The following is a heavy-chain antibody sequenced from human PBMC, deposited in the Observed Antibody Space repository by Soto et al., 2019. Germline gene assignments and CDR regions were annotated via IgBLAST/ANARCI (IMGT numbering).Heavy chain of an antibody. CDR1: GGTFSSYG. D-gene: IGHD3-10*01. J-gene: IGHJ5*02. CDR3: ARGVGSGSYYNQYNWFAP. V-gene: IGHV1-18*01. Sequence: ASVKVSCKASGGTFSSYGISWVRQAPGQGLEWMGWISAYNGNTKYALKLQGRVTMTTDTSTSTACMELRSLRSDDTAVYYCARGVGSGSYYNQYNWFAPWGQGSLVTVSS. CDR2: ISAYNGNT.